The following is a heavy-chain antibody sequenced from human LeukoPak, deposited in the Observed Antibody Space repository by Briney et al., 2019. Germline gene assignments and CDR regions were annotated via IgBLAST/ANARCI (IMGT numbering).Heavy chain of an antibody. CDR3: AKVATWTYFDS. Sequence: GGSLRLSCAASQFTFTTYAMSWVRQAPGRGLEWVSSIGDSGVPTYYADSVKGRFTISRDNSQNTLYLQMDSLGADDTAVYYCAKVATWTYFDSWGQGTLVTVSS. V-gene: IGHV3-23*01. CDR1: QFTFTTYA. D-gene: IGHD3/OR15-3a*01. CDR2: IGDSGVPT. J-gene: IGHJ4*02.